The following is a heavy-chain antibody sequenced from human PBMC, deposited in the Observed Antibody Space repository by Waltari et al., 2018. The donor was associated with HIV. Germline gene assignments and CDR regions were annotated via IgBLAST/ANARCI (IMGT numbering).Heavy chain of an antibody. D-gene: IGHD3-16*01. CDR2: IDHSGTS. CDR1: AGSFNGFY. V-gene: IGHV4-34*02. CDR3: ARGPSLRVFRGNLYFNSSLDV. J-gene: IGHJ6*02. Sequence: QVQLKQWGAGLVKPSETLSLTCLVSAGSFNGFYWTWVRHSPGKGLEWIGEIDHSGTSRFNPSLKRRITISMDTSRSHFALKLSPATPADTAVYYCARGPSLRVFRGNLYFNSSLDVWGQGTTVIVSS.